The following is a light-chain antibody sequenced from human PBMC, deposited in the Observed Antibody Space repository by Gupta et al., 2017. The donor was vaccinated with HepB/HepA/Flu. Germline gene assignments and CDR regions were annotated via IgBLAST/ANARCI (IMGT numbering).Light chain of an antibody. CDR3: LLYYSGVGV. V-gene: IGLV7-46*01. J-gene: IGLJ3*02. Sequence: QAVVTQEPSLTVSPGGTVTLTCGSSTGAVTSGHYPYWFQQKPGQAPRTLIYDTSNKHSWTPARFSGSLLGGKATLTLSRAQPEDESDYYCLLYYSGVGVFGGGTKLTVL. CDR1: TGAVTSGHY. CDR2: DTS.